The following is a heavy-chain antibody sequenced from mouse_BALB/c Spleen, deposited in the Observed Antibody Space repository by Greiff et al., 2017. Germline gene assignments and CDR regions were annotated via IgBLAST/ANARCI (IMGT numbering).Heavy chain of an antibody. CDR2: ISSGGST. V-gene: IGHV5-6-5*01. J-gene: IGHJ4*01. CDR3: ARGADGMDY. D-gene: IGHD2-3*01. CDR1: GFTFSSYA. Sequence: DVQLVESGGGLVKPGGSLKLSCAASGFTFSSYAMSWVRQTPEKRLEWVASISSGGSTYYPDSVKGRFTISRDNARNLLYLQMSSLRSEDTAMYYCARGADGMDYWGQGTSVTVSS.